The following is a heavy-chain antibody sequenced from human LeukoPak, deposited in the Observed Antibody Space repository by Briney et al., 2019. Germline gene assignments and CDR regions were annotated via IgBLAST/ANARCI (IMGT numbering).Heavy chain of an antibody. CDR1: GFTFSSYE. V-gene: IGHV3-48*03. J-gene: IGHJ4*02. CDR2: ISGSGTTI. Sequence: GGPLRLSCVASGFTFSSYEMSWVRQAPGKGLEWVSEISGSGTTIFYADSVKGRFTVSRDNAKNSLYLQMNSLRVEDTAVYYCASSPRGVYWGQGTLVTVSS. D-gene: IGHD3-10*01. CDR3: ASSPRGVY.